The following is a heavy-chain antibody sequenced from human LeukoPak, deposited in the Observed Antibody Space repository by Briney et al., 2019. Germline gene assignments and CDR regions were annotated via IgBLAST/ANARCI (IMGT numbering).Heavy chain of an antibody. V-gene: IGHV3-74*01. CDR3: ATGQGHGMDV. CDR2: INSDGGST. CDR1: GFTFSIYW. D-gene: IGHD1-14*01. Sequence: GGSLRLSCEASGFTFSIYWMHWVRQVPGKGRVWVSRINSDGGSTSYADSVKGRFTISRDNGKNTLYLQMNSLRAEDTAVYYCATGQGHGMDVWGQGTTVTVSS. J-gene: IGHJ6*02.